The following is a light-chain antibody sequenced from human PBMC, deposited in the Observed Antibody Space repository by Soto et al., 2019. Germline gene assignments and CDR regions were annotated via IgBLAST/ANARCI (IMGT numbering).Light chain of an antibody. V-gene: IGLV2-14*01. Sequence: QSVLTQPASVSGSPGQSITISCTGTTNDVGGYNYVSWYQQLPGNAPKLIIYEVNHRPSGVSNRFSGSKSGSTASLTISRLQGEDEAHYYCSSYTAISSLDIVFGGGTQLTVL. J-gene: IGLJ2*01. CDR3: SSYTAISSLDIV. CDR2: EVN. CDR1: TNDVGGYNY.